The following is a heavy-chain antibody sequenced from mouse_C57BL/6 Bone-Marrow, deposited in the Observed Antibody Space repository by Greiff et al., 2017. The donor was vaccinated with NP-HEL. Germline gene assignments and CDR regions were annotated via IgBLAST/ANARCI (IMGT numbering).Heavy chain of an antibody. CDR2: ISGGGGNT. V-gene: IGHV5-9*01. CDR1: GFTFSSYT. J-gene: IGHJ3*01. CDR3: ASPWFAY. Sequence: EVKLMESGGGLVKPGGSLKLSCAASGFTFSSYTMSWVRQTPEKRLEWVATISGGGGNTYYPDSVKGRFPISRDNAKNTLYRQMSSLRSEDTALYYCASPWFAYWGQGTLVTVSA.